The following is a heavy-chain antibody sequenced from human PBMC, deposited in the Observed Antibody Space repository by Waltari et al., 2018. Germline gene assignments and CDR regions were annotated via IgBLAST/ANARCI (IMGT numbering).Heavy chain of an antibody. J-gene: IGHJ4*02. D-gene: IGHD2-21*02. CDR2: IYHSGGT. Sequence: QVQLQESGTGLVKHSETLSLTCAVSGYSISSGYYWGWIRQPPGKGLEWIGSIYHSGGTYYNPSLKSRVTISVDTSKNQFSLKLSSVTAADTAVYYCARHSSMVVTPTYWGQGTLVTVSS. CDR3: ARHSSMVVTPTY. CDR1: GYSISSGYY. V-gene: IGHV4-38-2*01.